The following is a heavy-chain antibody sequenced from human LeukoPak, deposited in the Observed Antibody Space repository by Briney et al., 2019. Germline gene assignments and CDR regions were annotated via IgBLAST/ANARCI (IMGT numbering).Heavy chain of an antibody. J-gene: IGHJ4*02. D-gene: IGHD2-2*01. CDR3: ARDYRYYSSTSSYHYFDY. CDR2: IKQDGSEK. Sequence: GGSLRLSCAASGFTFSSYWMSWVRQAPGKGLEWVANIKQDGSEKYYVDSVKGRFTISRDNAKNSLYLQMNSLRAEDTAVYYCARDYRYYSSTSSYHYFDYWGQGTLVTVSA. V-gene: IGHV3-7*01. CDR1: GFTFSSYW.